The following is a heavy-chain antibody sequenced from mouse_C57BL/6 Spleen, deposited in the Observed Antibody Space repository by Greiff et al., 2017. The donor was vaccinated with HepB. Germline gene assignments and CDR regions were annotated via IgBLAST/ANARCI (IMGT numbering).Heavy chain of an antibody. D-gene: IGHD2-4*01. CDR1: GYSITSGYY. CDR2: ISYDGSN. V-gene: IGHV3-6*01. J-gene: IGHJ4*01. CDR3: ASLYYDYLYYAMDY. Sequence: EVQVVESGPGLVKPSQSLSLTCSVTGYSITSGYYWNWIRQFPGNKLEWMGYISYDGSNNYNPSLKNRISITRDTSKNQFFLKLNSVTTEDTATYYCASLYYDYLYYAMDYWGQGTSVTVSS.